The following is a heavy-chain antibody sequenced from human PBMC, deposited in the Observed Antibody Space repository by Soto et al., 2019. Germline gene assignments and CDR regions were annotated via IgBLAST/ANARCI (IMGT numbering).Heavy chain of an antibody. CDR3: ARGTAGLVNYYYYYYMDV. V-gene: IGHV4-34*01. J-gene: IGHJ6*03. CDR2: INHSGST. CDR1: GGSFSGYY. Sequence: PSETLSLTCAVYGGSFSGYYWSWIRQPPGKGLEWIGEINHSGSTNYNPSLKSRVTISVDTSKNQFSLKLSSVTAADTAVYYCARGTAGLVNYYYYYYMDVWGKGTTVTVSS. D-gene: IGHD3-16*01.